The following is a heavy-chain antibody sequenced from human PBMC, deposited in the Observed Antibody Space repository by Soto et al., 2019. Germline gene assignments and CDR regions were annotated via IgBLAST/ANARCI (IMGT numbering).Heavy chain of an antibody. J-gene: IGHJ4*02. D-gene: IGHD2-21*02. V-gene: IGHV1-18*01. CDR1: GYTFTSYG. CDR2: ISAYNGNT. Sequence: QVQLVQSGAEVKKPGASVKVSCKASGYTFTSYGISWVRQAPGQGLEWRGWISAYNGNTNYAQKLKSRVTMTTDTSTSTAYMELGSLGSDDTAVYYWARGEAMEYCGGDCYSGYDYWCQGTLVTVSS. CDR3: ARGEAMEYCGGDCYSGYDY.